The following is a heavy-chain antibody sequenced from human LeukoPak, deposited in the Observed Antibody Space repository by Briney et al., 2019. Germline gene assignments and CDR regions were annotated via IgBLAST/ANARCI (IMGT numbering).Heavy chain of an antibody. Sequence: PGGSLRLSCAASAFTFSYYWMNWVRQAPGKGLEWVASIKQDGSEKYYVDSVKGRFTIARANAKNSLYLQMNTLTAEATAVYYGLRDRGYSTYDCWGQGTLVTVSS. J-gene: IGHJ4*02. CDR2: IKQDGSEK. CDR1: AFTFSYYW. D-gene: IGHD6-13*01. V-gene: IGHV3-7*01. CDR3: LRDRGYSTYDC.